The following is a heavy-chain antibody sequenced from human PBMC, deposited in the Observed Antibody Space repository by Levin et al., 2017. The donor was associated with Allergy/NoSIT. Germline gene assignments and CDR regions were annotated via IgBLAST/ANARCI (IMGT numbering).Heavy chain of an antibody. CDR1: GGSISSYY. J-gene: IGHJ5*02. CDR3: ARTVDCSGGSCYHSSWFDP. D-gene: IGHD2-15*01. Sequence: KTSETLSLTCTVSGGSISSYYWSWIRQPPGKGLEWIGYIYNSGSTNYNPSLKSRVTISVDTSKNQFSLKLNSVTAADTAVYYCARTVDCSGGSCYHSSWFDPWGQGTLVTVSS. V-gene: IGHV4-59*08. CDR2: IYNSGST.